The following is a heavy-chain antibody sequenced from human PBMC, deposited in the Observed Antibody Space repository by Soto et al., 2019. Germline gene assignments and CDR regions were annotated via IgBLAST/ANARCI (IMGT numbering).Heavy chain of an antibody. J-gene: IGHJ5*02. CDR1: GGSISSYY. CDR3: ARESPMYNWFDP. V-gene: IGHV4-59*01. CDR2: IYYSGST. Sequence: PSETLSLTCTVSGGSISSYYWSWIRQPPGKGLEWIGYIYYSGSTNYNPSLKSRVTISVDTSKNQFSLKLSSVTAADTAVYYCARESPMYNWFDPWGQGTLVTVSS.